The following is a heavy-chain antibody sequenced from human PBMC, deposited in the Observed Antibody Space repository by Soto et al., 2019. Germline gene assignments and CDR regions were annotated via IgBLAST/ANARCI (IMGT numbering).Heavy chain of an antibody. Sequence: PSETLSLTCTVSGGSISSYYWSWIRQPPGKGLEWIGYIYYSGSTNYNPSLKSRVTISVDKSKNQFSLNLSSVTAADTAVYYCARGSYYYGTSGYSNSIDYWGQGTLVTVSS. D-gene: IGHD3-22*01. J-gene: IGHJ4*02. CDR2: IYYSGST. CDR3: ARGSYYYGTSGYSNSIDY. CDR1: GGSISSYY. V-gene: IGHV4-59*12.